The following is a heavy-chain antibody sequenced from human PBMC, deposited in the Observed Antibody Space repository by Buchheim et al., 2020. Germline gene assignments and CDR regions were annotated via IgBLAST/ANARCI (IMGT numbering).Heavy chain of an antibody. V-gene: IGHV4-59*12. CDR3: ARDGDYFWFDP. Sequence: QVQLQESGPGPLKPSETLSLTCTVSGGSMRSYYWSWIRQPPGKGLEWIGNIYYSGSSNYNPSLKSRLTLSVDTSNNQFSLKLSSVTAADTAVYYCARDGDYFWFDPWGQGTL. CDR2: IYYSGSS. CDR1: GGSMRSYY. D-gene: IGHD4-17*01. J-gene: IGHJ5*02.